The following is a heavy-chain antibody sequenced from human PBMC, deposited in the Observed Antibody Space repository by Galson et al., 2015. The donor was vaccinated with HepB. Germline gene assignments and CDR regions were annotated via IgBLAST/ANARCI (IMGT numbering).Heavy chain of an antibody. D-gene: IGHD3-10*01. CDR3: ARGPYYYGSGEVI. J-gene: IGHJ4*02. CDR2: ISSSSGTI. V-gene: IGHV3-48*02. Sequence: SLRLSCAASGFTFSTYSMNWVRQAPGKGLEWISYISSSSGTIYYADSVKGRFTISRDNAKNSLFLQMNSLREEDTAAYYCARGPYYYGSGEVIWGQGTLVTVSS. CDR1: GFTFSTYS.